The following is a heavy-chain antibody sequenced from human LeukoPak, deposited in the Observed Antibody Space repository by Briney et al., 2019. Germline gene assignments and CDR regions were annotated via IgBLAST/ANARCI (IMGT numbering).Heavy chain of an antibody. J-gene: IGHJ5*02. CDR3: AAPHMSRRDGYNYH. V-gene: IGHV3-23*01. CDR1: GFTFSSYA. D-gene: IGHD5-24*01. Sequence: GGSLRLSCAASGFTFSSYAMSWVRQAPGKGLEWVSAISGSGGSTYYADSVKGRFTTSRDNSKNTLYLQMNSLRAEDTAVYYCAAPHMSRRDGYNYHWGQGTLVTVSS. CDR2: ISGSGGST.